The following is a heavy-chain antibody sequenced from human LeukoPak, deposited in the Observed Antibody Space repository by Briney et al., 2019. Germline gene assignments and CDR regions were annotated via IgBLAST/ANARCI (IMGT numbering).Heavy chain of an antibody. V-gene: IGHV3-33*01. CDR3: ARDAQRGCDYSNSLQY. CDR1: GFTFSHYA. CDR2: IWSDGTNK. Sequence: PGGSLRLSCAAAGFTFSHYAMHWVRQAPGKGLEWVAVIWSDGTNKYYAASVKGRFTISRDDSDKTVYLQMNSLRPEDTGVYYCARDAQRGCDYSNSLQYWGQGTPVTVST. J-gene: IGHJ4*02. D-gene: IGHD4-11*01.